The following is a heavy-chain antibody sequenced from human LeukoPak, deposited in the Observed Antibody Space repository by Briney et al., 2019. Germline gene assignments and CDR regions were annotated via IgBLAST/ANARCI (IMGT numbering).Heavy chain of an antibody. D-gene: IGHD3-10*01. J-gene: IGHJ4*02. V-gene: IGHV4-31*03. Sequence: PSQALSLTCTVSGGSISSGGYYWSWIRQHPGKGLEWIGYIYYSGSTYYNPSLKSRVTISVDTSKNQFSLKLSSVTAADTAVYYCVRFGELLYYFDYWGQGTLVTVSS. CDR1: GGSISSGGYY. CDR3: VRFGELLYYFDY. CDR2: IYYSGST.